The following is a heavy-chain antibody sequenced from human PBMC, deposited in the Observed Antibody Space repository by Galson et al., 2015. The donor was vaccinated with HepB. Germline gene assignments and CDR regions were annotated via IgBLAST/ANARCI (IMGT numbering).Heavy chain of an antibody. V-gene: IGHV4-39*01. Sequence: ETLSLTCTVSGGSISSSSYYWGWIRQPPGKGLEWIGSIYYSGSTYYNPSLKSRVTISVDTSKNQFSLKLSSVTAADTAVYYCARQQYCSGGSCYPFYYYGMDVWGQGTTVTV. D-gene: IGHD2-15*01. CDR3: ARQQYCSGGSCYPFYYYGMDV. CDR1: GGSISSSSYY. CDR2: IYYSGST. J-gene: IGHJ6*02.